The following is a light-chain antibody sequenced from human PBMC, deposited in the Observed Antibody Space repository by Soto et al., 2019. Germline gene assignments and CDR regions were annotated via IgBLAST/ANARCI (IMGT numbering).Light chain of an antibody. Sequence: EIVLTQSPGTLSLSPGERATLSCRASQSVSSSLVWYQQKLGQAPRLLIYAASSRATGIPARFSGSGSGTDFTLTISSLEPEDFAVYYCQQYSNWRTFGQGTNVEIK. V-gene: IGKV3-11*01. CDR1: QSVSSS. J-gene: IGKJ1*01. CDR3: QQYSNWRT. CDR2: AAS.